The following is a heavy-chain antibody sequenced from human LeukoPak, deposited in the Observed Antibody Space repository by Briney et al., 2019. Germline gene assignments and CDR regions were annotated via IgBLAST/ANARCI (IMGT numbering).Heavy chain of an antibody. CDR2: IYYSGST. Sequence: SETLSLTCTVSGGSINSYYWSWIRQPPGKGLEWIGYIYYSGSTNYNPSLKSRVTISVDTSKNQFSLKLSSVTAADTAVYYCARALYYYDSSGYLLYYFDYWGQGTLVTVSS. V-gene: IGHV4-59*01. J-gene: IGHJ4*02. D-gene: IGHD3-22*01. CDR1: GGSINSYY. CDR3: ARALYYYDSSGYLLYYFDY.